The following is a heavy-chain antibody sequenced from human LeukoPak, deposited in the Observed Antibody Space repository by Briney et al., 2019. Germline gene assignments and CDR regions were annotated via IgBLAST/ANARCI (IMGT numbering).Heavy chain of an antibody. CDR3: ARTGPSLPFDY. J-gene: IGHJ4*02. Sequence: ASVKVFCKASGYTFTSYAMHWVRQAPGQRLEWMGWINAGNGNTKYSQKFQGRVTITRDTSASTAYMELSSLRSEDTAVYYCARTGPSLPFDYWGQGTLVIVSS. V-gene: IGHV1-3*01. CDR2: INAGNGNT. CDR1: GYTFTSYA.